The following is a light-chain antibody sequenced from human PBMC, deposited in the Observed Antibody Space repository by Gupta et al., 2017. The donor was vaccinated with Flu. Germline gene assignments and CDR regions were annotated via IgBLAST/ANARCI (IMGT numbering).Light chain of an antibody. CDR1: AMPKTY. Sequence: SYELTQPPSVSVSPGQADRITCSGDAMPKTYAYWYQQRSGQAPVLVIYEDNKRPSGIPERFSGSSSGTMATLTINGAQVEDEGDYYCYSTDSSGIPLFGGGTKLTVL. CDR3: YSTDSSGIPL. CDR2: EDN. V-gene: IGLV3-10*01. J-gene: IGLJ2*01.